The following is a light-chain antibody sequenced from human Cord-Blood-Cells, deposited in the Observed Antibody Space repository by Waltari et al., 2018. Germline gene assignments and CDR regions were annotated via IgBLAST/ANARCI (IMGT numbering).Light chain of an antibody. CDR1: QSVSSY. CDR3: QQRSNWPPIT. J-gene: IGKJ5*01. CDR2: VAS. V-gene: IGKV3-11*01. Sequence: EIVLTQSPATLSLSPGERATLSCRASQSVSSYLAWYQQKPGQAPRLLSYVASNSATGIPARFSGSGYGTDFTLTISSLGPEDFAVYYCQQRSNWPPITFGQGTRLEIK.